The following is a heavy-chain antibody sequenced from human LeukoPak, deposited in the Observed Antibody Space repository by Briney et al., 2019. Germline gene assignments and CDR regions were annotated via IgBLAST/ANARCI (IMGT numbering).Heavy chain of an antibody. Sequence: SSETLSLTCAVYGGSFSGYYWSWIRQPPGKGLEWIGEINHSGSTNYNPSLKSRVTISVDTSKNQFSLKLSSVTAADTAVYYCARAPSIAARREPFDYWGQGTLVTVSS. D-gene: IGHD6-6*01. V-gene: IGHV4-34*01. CDR1: GGSFSGYY. CDR2: INHSGST. CDR3: ARAPSIAARREPFDY. J-gene: IGHJ4*02.